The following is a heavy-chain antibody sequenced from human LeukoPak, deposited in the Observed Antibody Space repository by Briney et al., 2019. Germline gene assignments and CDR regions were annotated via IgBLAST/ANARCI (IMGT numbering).Heavy chain of an antibody. CDR3: ARVRHKTVLRYFDWLERGMDV. D-gene: IGHD3-9*01. CDR1: GGSISSGGYY. CDR2: IKQDGSEK. J-gene: IGHJ6*02. Sequence: PSETLSLTCTVSGGSISSGGYYWSWVRQAPGKGLEWVANIKQDGSEKYYVDSVKGRFTISRDNAKNSLYLQMNSLRAEDTAVYYCARVRHKTVLRYFDWLERGMDVWGQGTTVTVSS. V-gene: IGHV3-7*03.